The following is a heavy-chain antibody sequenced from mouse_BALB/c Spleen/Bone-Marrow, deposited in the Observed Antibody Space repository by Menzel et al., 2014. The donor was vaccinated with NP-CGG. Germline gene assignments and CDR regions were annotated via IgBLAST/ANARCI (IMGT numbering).Heavy chain of an antibody. CDR3: VRGDDYDAWFTY. V-gene: IGHV10S3*01. CDR1: GFTFNTNA. D-gene: IGHD2-4*01. Sequence: EVQLQQSDGGLVQPKGSLKLSCAASGFTFNTNAMNWVRQAPGKGLEWVARIRSKNNNYATYYADSVKDRFTISRDDSQSMLYLQMNNLKTEDTAMYYCVRGDDYDAWFTYWGQGTLVTVSA. CDR2: IRSKNNNYAT. J-gene: IGHJ3*01.